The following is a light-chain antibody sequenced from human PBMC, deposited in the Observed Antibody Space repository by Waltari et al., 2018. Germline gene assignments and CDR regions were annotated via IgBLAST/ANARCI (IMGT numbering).Light chain of an antibody. CDR2: AAS. Sequence: PGTLSLSPGERATLSCRASQSISRTLVWYQKKPGQAPRLLIYAASTRATGIPDRFSGSGSGTDFSLTISRLEPEDFAVYYCQHYLRLPVTFGQGTKVEIK. J-gene: IGKJ1*01. CDR3: QHYLRLPVT. CDR1: QSISRT. V-gene: IGKV3-20*01.